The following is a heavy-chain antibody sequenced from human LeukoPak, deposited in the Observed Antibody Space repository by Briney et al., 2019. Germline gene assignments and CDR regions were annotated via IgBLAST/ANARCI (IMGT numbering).Heavy chain of an antibody. CDR1: GGSISSGGYY. CDR2: IYHSGST. Sequence: SQTLSLTCTVSGGSISSGGYYWSWIRQPPGKGLEWIGYIYHSGSTNYNPSLKSRVTISVDTSKNQFSLKLSSVTAADTAVYYCARRLDYGTSPFVDDAFDIWGQGTMVTVSS. J-gene: IGHJ3*02. CDR3: ARRLDYGTSPFVDDAFDI. V-gene: IGHV4-30-2*01. D-gene: IGHD4-17*01.